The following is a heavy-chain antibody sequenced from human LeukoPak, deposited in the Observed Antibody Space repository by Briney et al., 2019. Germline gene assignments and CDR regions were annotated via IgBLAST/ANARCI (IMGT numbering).Heavy chain of an antibody. V-gene: IGHV1-18*01. CDR2: ISPYNGNT. CDR1: GYTFNNHG. CDR3: ARVVVYGDYMGGRHDY. J-gene: IGHJ4*02. D-gene: IGHD4-17*01. Sequence: ASVKVSCKASGYTFNNHGINWVRQAPGQGLEWMGWISPYNGNTHYAQNIQDRITMTTETSTSTAYLEVRSLRFDDTAVYYCARVVVYGDYMGGRHDYWGQGTLVTVSS.